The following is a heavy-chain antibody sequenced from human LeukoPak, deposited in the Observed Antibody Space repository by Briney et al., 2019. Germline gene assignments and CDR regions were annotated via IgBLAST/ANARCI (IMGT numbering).Heavy chain of an antibody. CDR2: IYYSGST. Sequence: SETLSLTCTVSGYSISSGSYWGWIRQPPGKGLEWIGSIYYSGSTYYNPSLKSRVTISVDTSKNQFSLKLSSVTAADTAVYYCARDRRLITIFGVVPEKVPNWFDPWGQGTLVTVSS. CDR3: ARDRRLITIFGVVPEKVPNWFDP. CDR1: GYSISSGSY. V-gene: IGHV4-38-2*02. J-gene: IGHJ5*02. D-gene: IGHD3-3*01.